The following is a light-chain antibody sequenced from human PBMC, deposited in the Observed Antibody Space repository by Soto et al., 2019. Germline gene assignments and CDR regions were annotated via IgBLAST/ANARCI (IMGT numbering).Light chain of an antibody. CDR1: KSMSTY. Sequence: DMQMTQSPSSLSASVGVRVTITCGASKSMSTYLNWFQQKPGKAPKVLIYGASSLQSGVPSRFSGSGSGTDFTLTISSLQPEDVATYYCQQRYNTPLTFGGGTKVEIK. CDR2: GAS. CDR3: QQRYNTPLT. J-gene: IGKJ4*01. V-gene: IGKV1-39*01.